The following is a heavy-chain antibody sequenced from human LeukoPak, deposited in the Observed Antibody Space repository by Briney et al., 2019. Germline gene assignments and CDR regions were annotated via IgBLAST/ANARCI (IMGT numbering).Heavy chain of an antibody. D-gene: IGHD3-3*02. CDR1: GFTFTNHW. V-gene: IGHV3-7*03. Sequence: PGGSLRLSCAASGFTFTNHWMSWVRQAPGKGLEWVASIKEDGSEKYYVDSVKGRFTVSRDNVKNSLFLQMNSLRVDDTAVYYCAKSGSSVFWSWGQGTLVTVSS. CDR3: AKSGSSVFWS. CDR2: IKEDGSEK. J-gene: IGHJ5*02.